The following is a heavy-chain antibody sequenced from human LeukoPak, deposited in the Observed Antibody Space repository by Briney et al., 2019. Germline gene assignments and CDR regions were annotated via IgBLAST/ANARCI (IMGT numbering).Heavy chain of an antibody. V-gene: IGHV3-48*02. Sequence: GGSLRLSCAASGFTFSSYSMNWVRQAPGKGLEWVSHITASGTAMFYADSVKGRFTISRDNAKNSLYLQMSSLRDEDTAVYYCANSGSYRFDYWGQGTLVTVSS. CDR3: ANSGSYRFDY. CDR1: GFTFSSYS. CDR2: ITASGTAM. J-gene: IGHJ4*02. D-gene: IGHD1-26*01.